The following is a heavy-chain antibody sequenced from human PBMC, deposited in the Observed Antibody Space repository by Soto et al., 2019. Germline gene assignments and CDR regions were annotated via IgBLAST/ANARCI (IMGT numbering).Heavy chain of an antibody. CDR1: GYTFTSYD. J-gene: IGHJ6*02. CDR3: AIDMTPRGLDV. Sequence: QVQLVQSGAAVQKPGASVKVSCKSSGYTFTSYDINRVRLATGQRLEWMGWMKPNSGNTGYAQKYQGRVTMTRNTSITTAYMELSSLRSEDTAVYYGAIDMTPRGLDVWGQGTTVSVSS. V-gene: IGHV1-8*01. CDR2: MKPNSGNT.